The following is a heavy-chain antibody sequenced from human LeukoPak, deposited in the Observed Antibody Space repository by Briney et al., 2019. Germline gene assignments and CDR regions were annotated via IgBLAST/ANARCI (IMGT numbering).Heavy chain of an antibody. CDR1: GFTFSNFA. Sequence: GRSLRLSCAASGFTFSNFAMHWVRQAPGKGLEWVAGISYDAGKTYYADSVRGRFTISRDTSKNTPYLQMNGLRAEDTAVYYCARDSGRSATYFNYWGQGTLVTVSS. D-gene: IGHD3-10*01. CDR3: ARDSGRSATYFNY. CDR2: ISYDAGKT. V-gene: IGHV3-30*04. J-gene: IGHJ4*02.